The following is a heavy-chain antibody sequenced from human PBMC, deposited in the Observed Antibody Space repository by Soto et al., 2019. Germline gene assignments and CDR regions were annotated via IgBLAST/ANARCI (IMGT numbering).Heavy chain of an antibody. D-gene: IGHD5-12*01. Sequence: VGSLRFSCAASGFTVSSTYMSWVRQAPGKGLEWVSSISSSSSYIYYADSVKGRFTISRDNAKNSLYLQMNSLRAEDTAVYYCAREPYGGSDYYYYGMDVWGQGTTVTVSS. CDR1: GFTVSSTY. CDR3: AREPYGGSDYYYYGMDV. J-gene: IGHJ6*02. V-gene: IGHV3-21*01. CDR2: ISSSSSYI.